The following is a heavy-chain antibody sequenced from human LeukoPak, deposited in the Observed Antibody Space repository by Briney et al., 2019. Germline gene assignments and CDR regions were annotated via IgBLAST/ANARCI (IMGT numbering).Heavy chain of an antibody. CDR3: ARGSLPYYYDSSGYYSYFDY. Sequence: GGSLRLSCAASGFTFSSYGMHWVRQAPGKGLEWVAVIWYDGSNKYYADSVKGRFTISRDNSKNTLYLQMNSLRAEDTAVYYFARGSLPYYYDSSGYYSYFDYWGQGTLVTVSS. D-gene: IGHD3-22*01. CDR2: IWYDGSNK. CDR1: GFTFSSYG. J-gene: IGHJ4*02. V-gene: IGHV3-33*01.